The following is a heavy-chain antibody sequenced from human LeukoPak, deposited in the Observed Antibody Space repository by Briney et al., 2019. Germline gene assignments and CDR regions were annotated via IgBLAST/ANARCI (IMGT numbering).Heavy chain of an antibody. CDR3: AKGRYGSGSNENDY. J-gene: IGHJ4*02. CDR2: ISWDGGST. D-gene: IGHD3-10*01. CDR1: GSTFDDYA. V-gene: IGHV3-43D*03. Sequence: GGSLRLSCAASGSTFDDYAMHWVRQAPGKGLEWVSLISWDGGSTYYADSVKGRFTISRDNSKNTLYLQMNSLRAEDTAVYYCAKGRYGSGSNENDYWGQGTLVTVSS.